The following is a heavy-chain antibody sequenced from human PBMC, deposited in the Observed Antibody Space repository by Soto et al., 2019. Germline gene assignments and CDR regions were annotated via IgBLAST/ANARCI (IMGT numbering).Heavy chain of an antibody. J-gene: IGHJ5*02. CDR2: INPSGGST. CDR1: GYTFTSYY. CDR3: ARDDFPSVLAAIYNWFDP. Sequence: QVQLVQSGAEVRKPGASLKVSCKASGYTFTSYYMHWVRQAPGQGLEWMGIINPSGGSTSYAQKLQGIVTITRDTSTSTVYLVLSSLRSEDTAVYYCARDDFPSVLAAIYNWFDPWGQGTLVTVSS. V-gene: IGHV1-46*03. D-gene: IGHD2-2*01.